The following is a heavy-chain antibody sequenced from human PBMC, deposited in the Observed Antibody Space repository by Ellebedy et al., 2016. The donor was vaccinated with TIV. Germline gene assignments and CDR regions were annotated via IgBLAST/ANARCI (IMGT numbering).Heavy chain of an antibody. V-gene: IGHV1-3*01. Sequence: ASVKVSXXASGYTFTSYAMHWVRQAPGQRLEWMGWINAGNGNTKYSQKFQGRVTITRDTSASTAYMELSSLRSEDTAVHYCARRGFGYYYYGMDVWGQGTTVTVSS. D-gene: IGHD2-15*01. CDR3: ARRGFGYYYYGMDV. J-gene: IGHJ6*02. CDR2: INAGNGNT. CDR1: GYTFTSYA.